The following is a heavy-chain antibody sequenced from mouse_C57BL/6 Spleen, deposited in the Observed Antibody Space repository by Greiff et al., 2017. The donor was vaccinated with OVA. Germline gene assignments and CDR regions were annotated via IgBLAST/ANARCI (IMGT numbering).Heavy chain of an antibody. J-gene: IGHJ3*01. CDR3: AISNYSNYEAWFAY. CDR2: IDPSASYT. Sequence: QVQLQQPGAELVMPGASVKLSCKASGYTFTSYWMHWVKQRPGQGLEWIGEIDPSASYTNYNQKFEGKPTLTVDKSSSTAYMLLSSLTSEDSAVYYCAISNYSNYEAWFAYWGQGTLVTVSA. V-gene: IGHV1-69*01. CDR1: GYTFTSYW. D-gene: IGHD2-5*01.